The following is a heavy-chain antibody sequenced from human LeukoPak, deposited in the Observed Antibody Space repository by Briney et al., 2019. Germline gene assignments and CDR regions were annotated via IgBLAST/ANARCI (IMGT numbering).Heavy chain of an antibody. V-gene: IGHV3-20*04. CDR1: GFNFDDYG. CDR3: ARGYYYDSSGYSFFDY. J-gene: IGHJ4*02. Sequence: GGSLRLSCAASGFNFDDYGMSWVRQAPGMGLEWVSGINWNGGSTGYADSVKDRFTISRDNAKNSLYLQMNSLRAEDTALYYCARGYYYDSSGYSFFDYWGQGTLVTVSS. CDR2: INWNGGST. D-gene: IGHD3-22*01.